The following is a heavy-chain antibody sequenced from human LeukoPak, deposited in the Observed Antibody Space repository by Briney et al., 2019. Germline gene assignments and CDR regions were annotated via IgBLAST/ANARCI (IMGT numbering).Heavy chain of an antibody. CDR1: GFTVSNNY. CDR2: IYTGGTA. D-gene: IGHD3-10*01. J-gene: IGHJ4*02. Sequence: GGSLRLSCAASGFTVSNNYMSWVRQAPGKGLEWVSLIYTGGTAYYADSVKGRFTISRDNSKNTLYLQMNALRAEDTALYYCARAMHPWISGTYWYYFDYWGQGTLVTVSS. V-gene: IGHV3-53*01. CDR3: ARAMHPWISGTYWYYFDY.